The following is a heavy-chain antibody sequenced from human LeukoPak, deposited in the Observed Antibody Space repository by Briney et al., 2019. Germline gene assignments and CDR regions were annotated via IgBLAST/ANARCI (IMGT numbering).Heavy chain of an antibody. CDR1: GGTFSSYA. CDR2: IIPILGIA. J-gene: IGHJ4*02. V-gene: IGHV1-69*04. D-gene: IGHD5-24*01. Sequence: ASVKVSCKASGGTFSSYAISWVRQAPGQGLEWMGRIIPILGIANYAQKFQGRVTITADKSTSTAYMELSSLRSEDTAVYYCARGDLSLKDGYNSGGPFDYWGQGTLVAVSS. CDR3: ARGDLSLKDGYNSGGPFDY.